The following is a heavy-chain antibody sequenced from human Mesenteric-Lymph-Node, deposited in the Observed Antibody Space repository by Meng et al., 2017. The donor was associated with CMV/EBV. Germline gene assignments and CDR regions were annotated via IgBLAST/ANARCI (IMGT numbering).Heavy chain of an antibody. V-gene: IGHV3-23*01. D-gene: IGHD6-19*01. CDR1: GFTLSRYA. CDR2: ISGSGDRT. CDR3: AKDAIGQWLVQFHYGMDV. J-gene: IGHJ6*02. Sequence: GGSLRLSCAGSGFTLSRYAMTWVRRAPGKGLEWVSSISGSGDRTHYADSVKGRFTISRDNSKNTLYLVMNSLRDEDTAVYYCAKDAIGQWLVQFHYGMDVWGQGTTVTVSS.